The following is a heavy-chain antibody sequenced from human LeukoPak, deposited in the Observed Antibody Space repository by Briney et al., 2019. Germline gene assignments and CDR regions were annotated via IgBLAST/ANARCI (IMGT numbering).Heavy chain of an antibody. J-gene: IGHJ5*02. CDR3: ARGPPRYCSSTSCSRGANWFDP. D-gene: IGHD2-2*01. CDR2: IRYDGSNK. CDR1: GFTFSSYG. Sequence: GGSLRLSCAASGFTFSSYGMHWVRQAPGKGLEWVTFIRYDGSNKYYADSVKGRSTISRDNSKNTLYLQMNSLRAEDTAVYYCARGPPRYCSSTSCSRGANWFDPWGQGTLVTVSS. V-gene: IGHV3-30*02.